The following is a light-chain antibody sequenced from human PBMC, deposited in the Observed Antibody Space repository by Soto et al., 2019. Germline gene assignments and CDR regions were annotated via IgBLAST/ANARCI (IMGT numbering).Light chain of an antibody. J-gene: IGKJ1*01. CDR2: TAS. Sequence: DIQMTQSPSSLSASVGDRVTITCRASQSINKDVNWYQQKPGKAPELLTYTASSLQGGVPSRFSGSASGTDFTLTISSLQPGDFATYFCQQSYSTPCTFGQGTRVDI. CDR1: QSINKD. V-gene: IGKV1-39*01. CDR3: QQSYSTPCT.